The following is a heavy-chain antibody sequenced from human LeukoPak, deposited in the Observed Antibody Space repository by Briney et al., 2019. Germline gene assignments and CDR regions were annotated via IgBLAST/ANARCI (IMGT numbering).Heavy chain of an antibody. D-gene: IGHD2-8*01. CDR3: ARLYDFDC. CDR2: ISSSGGTM. J-gene: IGHJ4*02. CDR1: GSNFNIYT. Sequence: GGSLRLSCAASGSNFNIYTMTWVRQAPGKGLEWVSVISSSGGTMYYADSVKGRFTISRDNSKNTLYLQMNSLRAEDTAVYFCARLYDFDCWGQGTLVTVSS. V-gene: IGHV3-23*01.